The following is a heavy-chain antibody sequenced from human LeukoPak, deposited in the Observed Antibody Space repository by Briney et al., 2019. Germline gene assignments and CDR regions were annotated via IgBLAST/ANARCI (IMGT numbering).Heavy chain of an antibody. CDR3: ARDGDSSGWYPNWFDP. D-gene: IGHD6-19*01. V-gene: IGHV3-21*01. Sequence: GGSLRLSCAASGFTFSSYSMNWVRQAPGEGLEWVSSISSSSSYIYYADSVKGRFTISRDNAKNSLYLQMNSLRAEDTAVYYCARDGDSSGWYPNWFDPWGQGTLVTVSS. CDR1: GFTFSSYS. J-gene: IGHJ5*02. CDR2: ISSSSSYI.